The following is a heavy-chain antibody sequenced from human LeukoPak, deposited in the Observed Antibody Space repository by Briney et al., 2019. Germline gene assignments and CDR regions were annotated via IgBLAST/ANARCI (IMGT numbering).Heavy chain of an antibody. CDR2: IIPIFGTA. Sequence: WASVKVSCKASGGTFSSYANSWVRQAPGQGLEWMGGIIPIFGTANYAQKFQGRVTITADESTSTAYMELSSLRSEDTAVYYCASGYDLPLDYWGQGTLVTVSS. D-gene: IGHD2-2*01. CDR3: ASGYDLPLDY. J-gene: IGHJ4*02. CDR1: GGTFSSYA. V-gene: IGHV1-69*13.